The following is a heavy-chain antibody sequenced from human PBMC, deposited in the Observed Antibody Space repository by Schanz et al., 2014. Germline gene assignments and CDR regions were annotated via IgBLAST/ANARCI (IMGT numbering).Heavy chain of an antibody. D-gene: IGHD1-26*01. Sequence: EVQLLESGGGLVRPGGSLRLSCAASGFTFSSYTMNWVRQAPGKGLEWVSAISGSGGSTVYADSVKGRFTISRDNAKNSLYLQMNSLRAEDTAVYYCARDSGSHYLVDYWGQGTLVTVSS. J-gene: IGHJ4*02. CDR3: ARDSGSHYLVDY. CDR1: GFTFSSYT. CDR2: ISGSGGST. V-gene: IGHV3-23*01.